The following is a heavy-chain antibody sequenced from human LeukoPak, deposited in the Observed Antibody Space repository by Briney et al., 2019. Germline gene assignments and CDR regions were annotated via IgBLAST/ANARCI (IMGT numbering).Heavy chain of an antibody. D-gene: IGHD2-2*01. CDR3: ASGHYCTSTSCPGRGAFDI. CDR1: NGSISNYY. CDR2: IYYTGSA. V-gene: IGHV4-4*07. J-gene: IGHJ3*02. Sequence: PSETLSLTCTVSNGSISNYYWTWIRQPAGKGLEWIGRIYYTGSANYNPSLRSRVVMSVDTSKNQFSLKLNSVTAADTALYYCASGHYCTSTSCPGRGAFDIWGQGTMVTVSS.